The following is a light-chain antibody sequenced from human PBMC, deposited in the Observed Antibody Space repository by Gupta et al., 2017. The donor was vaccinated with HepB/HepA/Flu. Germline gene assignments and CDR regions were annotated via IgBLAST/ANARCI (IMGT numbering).Light chain of an antibody. CDR2: DAS. CDR1: QSVSSY. CDR3: QQCCNWPLS. Sequence: DIVLTQPPSTLSSPPGETAILSHSASQSVSSYLAWYQQKPGQAPRLLIYDASNRATGIPARFSGSGSGTDFTLTISSLEPEDFAVYYCQQCCNWPLSFGGGTKLEIK. J-gene: IGKJ4*01. V-gene: IGKV3-11*01.